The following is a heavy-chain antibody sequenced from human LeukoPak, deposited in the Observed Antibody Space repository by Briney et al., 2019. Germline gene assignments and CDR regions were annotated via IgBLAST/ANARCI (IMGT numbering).Heavy chain of an antibody. J-gene: IGHJ5*02. CDR1: GYTFTNYY. D-gene: IGHD3-16*01. V-gene: IGHV1-46*01. Sequence: ASVKVSCKASGYTFTNYYTHWVRQAPGQGLEWMGIINPSDGSTSYAQKFQGRVTMTRDTSTSTVYMELNSLRSEDTAVYYWAGGRAEFDPWGQGTLVTVSS. CDR2: INPSDGST. CDR3: AGGRAEFDP.